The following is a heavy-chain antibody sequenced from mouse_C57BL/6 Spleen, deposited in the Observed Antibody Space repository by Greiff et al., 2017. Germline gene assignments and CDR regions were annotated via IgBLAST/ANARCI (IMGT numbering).Heavy chain of an antibody. CDR2: IDPSASET. CDR3: ASADYSNYDAMDY. J-gene: IGHJ4*01. Sequence: QVQLQQPGAELVRPGSSVKLSCKASGYTFTSYWMHWVKQRPIQGLEWIGNIDPSASETHYNQKFKVKATLTVAKSSSTAYKQLSSLTSEDSAVYYCASADYSNYDAMDYWGQGTSVTVSS. D-gene: IGHD2-5*01. V-gene: IGHV1-52*01. CDR1: GYTFTSYW.